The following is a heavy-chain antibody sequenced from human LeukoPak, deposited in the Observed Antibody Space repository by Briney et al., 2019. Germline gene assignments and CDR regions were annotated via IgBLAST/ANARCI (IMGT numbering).Heavy chain of an antibody. J-gene: IGHJ4*02. CDR2: INHSGST. D-gene: IGHD3-22*01. CDR1: GGSFSGYY. CDR3: ASSSYYYDSSGCLDY. V-gene: IGHV4-34*01. Sequence: PSETLSLTCAVYGGSFSGYYWSWIRQPPGKGLEWIGEINHSGSTNYNPSLKSRVTISVDTSKNQFSLKLSSVTAADTAVYYCASSSYYYDSSGCLDYWGQGTLVTVSS.